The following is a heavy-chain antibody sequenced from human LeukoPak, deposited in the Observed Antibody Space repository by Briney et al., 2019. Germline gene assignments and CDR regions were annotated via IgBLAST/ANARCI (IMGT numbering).Heavy chain of an antibody. V-gene: IGHV4-39*01. CDR3: ASIRFFDWLLFY. Sequence: SETLSLTCTVAGGSISSSTSYWGWIRKSPGKGLERIGSIYYSGSTYYNPSLKSRVTISVDTSKNQYSLKLSSVTAADTAVYFCASIRFFDWLLFYWGQGTLVTVSS. J-gene: IGHJ4*02. D-gene: IGHD3-9*01. CDR1: GGSISSSTSY. CDR2: IYYSGST.